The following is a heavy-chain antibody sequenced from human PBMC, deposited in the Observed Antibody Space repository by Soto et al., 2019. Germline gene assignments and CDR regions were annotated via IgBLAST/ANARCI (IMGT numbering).Heavy chain of an antibody. CDR2: VNPILSMS. CDR1: GDTFSCYT. J-gene: IGHJ4*02. Sequence: QVQLVQSGAELKKPGSSVKVSCKASGDTFSCYTINWVRQAPGLGLEWMGRVNPILSMSNYAQKFQGRVTMTADKSTSTAYMELRRLRSEDTAFYYCATSYGSGYRAFDYWGQGALVTVSS. V-gene: IGHV1-69*02. CDR3: ATSYGSGYRAFDY. D-gene: IGHD3-10*01.